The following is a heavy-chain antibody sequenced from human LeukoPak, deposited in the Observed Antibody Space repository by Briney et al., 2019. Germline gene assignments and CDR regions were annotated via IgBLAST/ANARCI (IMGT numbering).Heavy chain of an antibody. CDR2: INPSGGST. CDR1: GYTFTSYY. CDR3: ARESRAPYGSGSYYY. Sequence: ASVKVSCKASGYTFTSYYMHWVRQAPGQGLEWMGIINPSGGSTSYAQKFQGRVTMTRDMSTSTVYMELSSLRSEDTAVYYCARESRAPYGSGSYYYWGQGTLVTVSS. V-gene: IGHV1-46*01. J-gene: IGHJ4*02. D-gene: IGHD3-10*01.